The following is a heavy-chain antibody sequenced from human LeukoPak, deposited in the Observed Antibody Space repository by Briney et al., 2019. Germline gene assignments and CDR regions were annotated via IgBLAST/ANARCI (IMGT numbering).Heavy chain of an antibody. CDR3: AGSSGWFTYFDY. J-gene: IGHJ4*02. Sequence: PSETLSLTCTVSGGSISSSSYYWSWIRQPAGKGLEWIGRIYTSGSTNYNPSLKSRVTISVDTSKNQFSLKLSSVTAADTAVYYCAGSSGWFTYFDYWGQGTLVTVSS. D-gene: IGHD6-19*01. V-gene: IGHV4-61*02. CDR1: GGSISSSSYY. CDR2: IYTSGST.